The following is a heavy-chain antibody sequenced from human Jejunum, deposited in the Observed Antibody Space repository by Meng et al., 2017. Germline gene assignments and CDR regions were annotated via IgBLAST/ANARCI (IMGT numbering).Heavy chain of an antibody. CDR2: IYSSGST. J-gene: IGHJ5*02. CDR1: GGSISSSSYY. V-gene: IGHV4-39*07. Sequence: PRSGPDLLKPSEPLSLTCTVSGGSISSSSYYGGWIRQPPGKGLEWIGSIYSSGSTYYNPSLKSRVTISVDTSKNQFSLKLSSVTAADTAVYYCASYAATVTTLGVVWFDPWGQGTLVTVSS. CDR3: ASYAATVTTLGVVWFDP. D-gene: IGHD4-17*01.